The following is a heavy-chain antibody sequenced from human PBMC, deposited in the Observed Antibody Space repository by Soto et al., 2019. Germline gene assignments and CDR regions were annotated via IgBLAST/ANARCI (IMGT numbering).Heavy chain of an antibody. CDR2: IYHSGST. D-gene: IGHD3-10*01. Sequence: QVQLQESGPGLVKPSGTLSLTCAVSGGSISSSNWWSWVRQPPGQGLEWIGEIYHSGSTNYNPSLKSRVTISVDTSKNQFSLKLSSVTAADTAVYYCARGGGVRGYGMYVWGQGTTVTVSS. CDR3: ARGGGVRGYGMYV. CDR1: GGSISSSNW. J-gene: IGHJ6*02. V-gene: IGHV4-4*02.